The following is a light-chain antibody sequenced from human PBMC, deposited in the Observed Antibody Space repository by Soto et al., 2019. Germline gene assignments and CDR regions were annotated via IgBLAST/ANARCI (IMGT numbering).Light chain of an antibody. Sequence: DIQMTQSPSSLSASVGDRVTITCRASQGISSRLAWYQQKPEKEPKSLIYAASSLQSGVPSRFSGSGSGTDFILTISSLQPEDFATYYCQQYNSYPTPFGGGTKVEIK. CDR1: QGISSR. CDR3: QQYNSYPTP. CDR2: AAS. V-gene: IGKV1D-16*01. J-gene: IGKJ4*01.